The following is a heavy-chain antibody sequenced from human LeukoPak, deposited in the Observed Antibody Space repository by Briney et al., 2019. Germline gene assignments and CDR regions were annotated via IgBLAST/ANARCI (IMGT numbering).Heavy chain of an antibody. CDR3: ARTGDAIYYYYYYMDV. CDR1: GFTFGSYW. CDR2: IKQDGSEK. D-gene: IGHD2-8*01. J-gene: IGHJ6*03. V-gene: IGHV3-7*01. Sequence: GGSLRLSCAASGFTFGSYWMTWVRQTPGKGLEWVANIKQDGSEKYYVDSVKGRFTISRDNAKNSLYLQMNSLRAEDTAVYYCARTGDAIYYYYYYMDVWGKGTTVTVSS.